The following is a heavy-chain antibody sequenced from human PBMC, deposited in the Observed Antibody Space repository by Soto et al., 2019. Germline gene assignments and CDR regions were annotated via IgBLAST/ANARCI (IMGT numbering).Heavy chain of an antibody. CDR2: IIPIFGTA. D-gene: IGHD3-22*01. V-gene: IGHV1-69*13. Sequence: SVKVSCKASGGTFSSYAISWVRQAPGQGLEWMGGIIPIFGTANYAQKFQGRVTITADESTSTAYMELSSLRSEDTAVYYCARGRGNRFHSYYYDSSGYRHQKFAEYLQHWGQGTLVPVSS. CDR1: GGTFSSYA. J-gene: IGHJ1*01. CDR3: ARGRGNRFHSYYYDSSGYRHQKFAEYLQH.